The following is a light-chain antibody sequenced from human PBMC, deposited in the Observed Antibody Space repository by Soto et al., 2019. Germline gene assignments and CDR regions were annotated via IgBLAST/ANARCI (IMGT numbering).Light chain of an antibody. V-gene: IGLV1-40*01. CDR3: QSYDASLSGYVV. Sequence: QSVLKQPPSVSGAPGQRVTISCTGSRSNIGAGYDVHWYQQIPGAAPKLLIYGNSNRPSGVPDRFSGSKSGTSSSLAITGLQAEDEADYFCQSYDASLSGYVVFGGGTKVTVL. J-gene: IGLJ2*01. CDR1: RSNIGAGYD. CDR2: GNS.